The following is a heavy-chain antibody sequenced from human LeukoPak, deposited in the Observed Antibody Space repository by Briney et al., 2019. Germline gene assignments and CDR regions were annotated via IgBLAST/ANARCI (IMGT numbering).Heavy chain of an antibody. CDR3: AKVPSGAGDY. V-gene: IGHV3-30*02. J-gene: IGHJ4*02. Sequence: GGSLRLSCAASGSPFGSYGMHWVRQAPGQGQEWVAFIRYDGSDKYYVDAVKGRFTISRDNSKNTVDLQMNSLRVEDTAVYYCAKVPSGAGDYCSQGTLVTVAS. D-gene: IGHD3-10*01. CDR2: IRYDGSDK. CDR1: GSPFGSYG.